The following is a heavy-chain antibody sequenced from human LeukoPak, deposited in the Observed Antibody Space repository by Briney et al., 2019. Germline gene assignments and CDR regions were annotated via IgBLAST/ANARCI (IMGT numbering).Heavy chain of an antibody. CDR3: ARTAYGDFFDY. Sequence: SETLSLTCTVSGGSISSYYWSWIRQPPGKGLEWIGNIYYSGSTNYNPSLKSRVTISVDTSKNQFSLKLSSVTAADTAVYYCARTAYGDFFDYWGQGTLVTVSS. D-gene: IGHD4-17*01. CDR1: GGSISSYY. CDR2: IYYSGST. V-gene: IGHV4-59*01. J-gene: IGHJ4*02.